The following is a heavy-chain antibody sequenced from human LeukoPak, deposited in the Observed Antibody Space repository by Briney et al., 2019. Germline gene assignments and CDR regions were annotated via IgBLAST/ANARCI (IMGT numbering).Heavy chain of an antibody. V-gene: IGHV1-69*02. Sequence: GSSVKVSCKASGGTFSSYTISWVRQAPGQGIEWMGRIIPILGIANYAQKFQGRVTITADKSTSTAYMELSSLRSEDTAVYYCGSLGGRVAAAGLDYWGQGTLVTVSS. CDR2: IIPILGIA. CDR3: GSLGGRVAAAGLDY. J-gene: IGHJ4*02. D-gene: IGHD6-13*01. CDR1: GGTFSSYT.